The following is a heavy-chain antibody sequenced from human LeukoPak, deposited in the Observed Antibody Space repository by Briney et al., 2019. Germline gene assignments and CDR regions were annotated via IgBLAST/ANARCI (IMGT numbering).Heavy chain of an antibody. D-gene: IGHD1-26*01. J-gene: IGHJ5*02. CDR2: IKQDGSEE. V-gene: IGHV3-7*01. Sequence: GSLRLSCAASGFTFNSYWMSWVRQPPGKGLEWVANIKQDGSEEYYVDSVKGRFTISRDNAKNSLILQMNSLRDEDTAVYYCLLGGNYKLDPWGQGTLVTVSS. CDR3: LLGGNYKLDP. CDR1: GFTFNSYW.